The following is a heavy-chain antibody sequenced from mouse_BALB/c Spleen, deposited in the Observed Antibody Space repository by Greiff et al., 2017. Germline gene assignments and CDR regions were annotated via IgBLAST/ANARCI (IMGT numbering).Heavy chain of an antibody. D-gene: IGHD3-1*01. CDR1: GFTFSDYY. V-gene: IGHV5-4*02. J-gene: IGHJ4*01. CDR2: ISDGGSYT. CDR3: ARGGSGFPMDY. Sequence: EVNVVESGGGLVKPGGSLKLSCAASGFTFSDYYMYWVRQTPEKRLEWVATISDGGSYTYYPDSVKGRFTISRDNAKNNLYLQMSSLKSEDTAMYYCARGGSGFPMDYWGQGTSVTVSS.